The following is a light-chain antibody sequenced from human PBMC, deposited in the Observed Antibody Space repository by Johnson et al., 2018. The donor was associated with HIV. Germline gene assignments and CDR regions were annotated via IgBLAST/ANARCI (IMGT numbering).Light chain of an antibody. V-gene: IGLV1-51*02. CDR2: ENN. CDR3: GTWDSSLRGV. J-gene: IGLJ1*01. Sequence: QSVLTQSPSVSAAPGQKVTISCSGSSSNIGNNYVSWYQQLPGTAPKLLIYENNKRPSGIPDRFSGSKSGTSATLGITGLQTVDEADYYCGTWDSSLRGVFGTGTKVTVL. CDR1: SSNIGNNY.